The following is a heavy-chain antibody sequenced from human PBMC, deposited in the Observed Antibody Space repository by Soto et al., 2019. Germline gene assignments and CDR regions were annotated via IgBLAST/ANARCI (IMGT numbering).Heavy chain of an antibody. CDR2: IWYDGSNK. CDR1: GFTFSSYG. J-gene: IGHJ4*02. CDR3: ARVFYSSSWETDY. D-gene: IGHD6-13*01. V-gene: IGHV3-33*01. Sequence: QVQLVESGGGVVQPGRSLRLSCAASGFTFSSYGMHWVRQAPGKGLEWVAVIWYDGSNKYYADSMKGRFTISRDNSKNTLYLQMNSLRAEDTAVYYCARVFYSSSWETDYWGQGTLVTVSS.